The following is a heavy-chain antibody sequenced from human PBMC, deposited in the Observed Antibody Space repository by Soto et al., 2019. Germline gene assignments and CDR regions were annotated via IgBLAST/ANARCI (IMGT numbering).Heavy chain of an antibody. Sequence: SETLSLTCAFYVGSFSGYYWSCIRQPPGKGLEWIGEINHSGSTNYNPSLKSRVTISVDTSKNQFSLKLSSVTAADTAVYYCARFYYYYYGMEVWGQGTTVTVPS. CDR2: INHSGST. V-gene: IGHV4-34*01. J-gene: IGHJ6*01. CDR3: ARFYYYYYGMEV. CDR1: VGSFSGYY.